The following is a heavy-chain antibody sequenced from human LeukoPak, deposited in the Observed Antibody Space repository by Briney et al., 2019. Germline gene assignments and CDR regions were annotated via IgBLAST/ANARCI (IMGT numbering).Heavy chain of an antibody. CDR2: ISSNGGST. CDR3: GRSVAWAYYFGKGV. D-gene: IGHD3-16*01. Sequence: GGSLRLSCAASGFTFSSYAMHWVRQAPGKGLEYVSAISSNGGSTYYANSVKGRFTISRDNAKNTLYLQMGSLRAGDMAVYYCGRSVAWAYYFGKGVWGQGATVTVSS. V-gene: IGHV3-64*01. J-gene: IGHJ6*01. CDR1: GFTFSSYA.